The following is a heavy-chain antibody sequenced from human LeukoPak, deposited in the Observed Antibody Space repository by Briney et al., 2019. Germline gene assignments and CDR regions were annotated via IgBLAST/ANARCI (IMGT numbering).Heavy chain of an antibody. D-gene: IGHD3-22*01. CDR3: AKDAYYYDSSGYYDGGSFDY. Sequence: GGSLRLSCAASGFTVSSNYMSWVRQAPGKGLEWVSAISGSGSNTYYADSVKGRFTISRDNSKNTLYLQMNSLRGEDTAVYYCAKDAYYYDSSGYYDGGSFDYWGQGTRVTVSS. J-gene: IGHJ4*02. CDR2: ISGSGSNT. CDR1: GFTVSSNY. V-gene: IGHV3-23*01.